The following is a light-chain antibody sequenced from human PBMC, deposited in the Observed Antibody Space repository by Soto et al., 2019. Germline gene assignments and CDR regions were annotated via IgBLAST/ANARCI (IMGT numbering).Light chain of an antibody. CDR3: QQRSNPVT. CDR2: DAS. Sequence: EIVLTQSPATLSLSPWERATLSCRASQSVSSYLAWYQQKPGQAPRLLIYDASNRATGIPARFSGSGSGTDFTLTISSLEPEDFAVYYCQQRSNPVTFGQGTKVDIK. CDR1: QSVSSY. V-gene: IGKV3-11*01. J-gene: IGKJ1*01.